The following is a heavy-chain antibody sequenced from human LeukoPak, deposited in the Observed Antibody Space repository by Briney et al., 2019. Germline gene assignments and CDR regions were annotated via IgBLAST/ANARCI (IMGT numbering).Heavy chain of an antibody. CDR2: LYRDGGTT. J-gene: IGHJ3*02. Sequence: GGSLRLSCAASGFTVSRSFMNWDRQAPGKGLEWLAILYRDGGTTYYADSVKGRFTISRDSSKNTLYLQMNSLRAEDTAVYYCAKIIAVAGTGEDNVFDIWGQGTMVTVSS. V-gene: IGHV3-53*01. CDR1: GFTVSRSF. D-gene: IGHD6-13*01. CDR3: AKIIAVAGTGEDNVFDI.